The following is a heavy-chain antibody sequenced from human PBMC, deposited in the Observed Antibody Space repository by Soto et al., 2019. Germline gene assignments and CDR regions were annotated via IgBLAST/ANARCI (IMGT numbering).Heavy chain of an antibody. Sequence: EVQLVESGGGLVQPGGSLRLSCAASGFTFSDHYMDWVRQAPGKGLEWVGRTRNKANSYTTEYAASVKGRFTISRDDSXNSLYLQMNSLKTEDTAVYYCARGAVAMGFGGWLYWGQGTLVTVSS. V-gene: IGHV3-72*01. D-gene: IGHD6-19*01. CDR3: ARGAVAMGFGGWLY. CDR2: TRNKANSYTT. CDR1: GFTFSDHY. J-gene: IGHJ4*02.